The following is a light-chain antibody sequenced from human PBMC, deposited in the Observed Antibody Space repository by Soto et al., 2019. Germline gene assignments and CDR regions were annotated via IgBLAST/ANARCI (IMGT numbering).Light chain of an antibody. CDR3: AAWDDSLNGYVV. CDR1: SSNIGSNT. Sequence: QSVLTQQPSASGTPGQRVTISCSGSSSNIGSNTVNWYQQLPGTAPKLLIYSNNQRPSGVPDRFSGSKSVTSASLAISGLQSEDEADYYCAAWDDSLNGYVVFGGGTKHTVL. J-gene: IGLJ2*01. V-gene: IGLV1-44*01. CDR2: SNN.